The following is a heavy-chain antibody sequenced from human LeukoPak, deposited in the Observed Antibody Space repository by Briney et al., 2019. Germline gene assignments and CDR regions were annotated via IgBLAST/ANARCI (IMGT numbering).Heavy chain of an antibody. D-gene: IGHD6-19*01. V-gene: IGHV1-24*01. J-gene: IGHJ4*02. CDR1: GYIFTGYY. CDR2: FDPEDGET. Sequence: ASVKVSCKASGYIFTGYYMHWVRQAPGKGLEWMGGFDPEDGETIYAQKFQGRVTMTEDTSTDTAYMELSSLRSEDTAVYYCATGHRIAVAGTGDYWGQGTLVTVSS. CDR3: ATGHRIAVAGTGDY.